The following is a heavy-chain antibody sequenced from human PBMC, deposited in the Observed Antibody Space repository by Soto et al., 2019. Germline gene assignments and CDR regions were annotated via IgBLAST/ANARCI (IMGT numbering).Heavy chain of an antibody. D-gene: IGHD5-18*01. CDR1: GGSISSYY. V-gene: IGHV4-4*07. Sequence: QVQLQESGPGLVKPSETLSLTCTVSGGSISSYYWSWIRQPAGKGLEWIGRIYTSGSTNYNPSLKSRVTMSVDTSKNQFSLKLSSVTAADTAVYYCARARWIQLWFGGLSYYYYYGMDVWGQGTTVTVSS. CDR2: IYTSGST. J-gene: IGHJ6*02. CDR3: ARARWIQLWFGGLSYYYYYGMDV.